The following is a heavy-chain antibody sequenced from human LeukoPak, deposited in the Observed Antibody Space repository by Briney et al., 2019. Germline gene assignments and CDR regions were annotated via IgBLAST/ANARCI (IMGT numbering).Heavy chain of an antibody. CDR1: GGSFSGYY. CDR3: ARVRRGITIFGVVIKRSEVYFDY. Sequence: SSETLSLTCAVYGGSFSGYYWSWIRQPPGKGLEWIGEINHSGSTNYNPSLKSRVTISVDTSKNQFSLKLSSVTAADTAVYYCARVRRGITIFGVVIKRSEVYFDYWGQGTLVTVSS. CDR2: INHSGST. D-gene: IGHD3-3*01. V-gene: IGHV4-34*01. J-gene: IGHJ4*02.